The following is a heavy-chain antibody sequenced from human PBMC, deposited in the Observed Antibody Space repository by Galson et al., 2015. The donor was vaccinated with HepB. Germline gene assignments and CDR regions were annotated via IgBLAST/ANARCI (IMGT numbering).Heavy chain of an antibody. CDR3: ATGRGISGPNNYCDD. CDR2: IRSKAAGGTT. V-gene: IGHV3-15*01. J-gene: IGHJ4*02. CDR1: GFTFSNTW. Sequence: SLRLSCAASGFTFSNTWMNWVRQVPGKGLEWVGRIRSKAAGGTTDFAAPVKGRFTISRDDSKNMLYLEMNSLKSEDTAVYYRATGRGISGPNNYCDDWGQGTLVTVSS. D-gene: IGHD3-10*01.